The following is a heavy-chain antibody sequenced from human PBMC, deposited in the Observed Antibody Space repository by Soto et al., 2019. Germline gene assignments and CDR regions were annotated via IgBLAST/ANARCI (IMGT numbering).Heavy chain of an antibody. J-gene: IGHJ4*02. V-gene: IGHV4-34*01. D-gene: IGHD3-16*02. Sequence: ASETLSLTCAVYGGSFSGYYWSWIRQPPGKGLEWIGEINHSGSTNYNPSLKSRVTISVDTSKNKFSLKLSSVTAADTAVYYCARAPPRDYVWGSYRYRPVYCFDYWGQGTLVPVSS. CDR3: ARAPPRDYVWGSYRYRPVYCFDY. CDR2: INHSGST. CDR1: GGSFSGYY.